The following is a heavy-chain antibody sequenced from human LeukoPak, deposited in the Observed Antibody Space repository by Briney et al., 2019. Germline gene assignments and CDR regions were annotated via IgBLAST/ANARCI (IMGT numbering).Heavy chain of an antibody. CDR3: ARERHSSGWYNWFDP. D-gene: IGHD6-19*01. CDR1: GYTFTSYG. CDR2: ISAYNGNT. V-gene: IGHV1-18*01. Sequence: ASVKVSCKASGYTFTSYGISWVRQAPGQGLEWMGWISAYNGNTNYAQKLQGRVTMTTDTSTSTAYMELRSLRSDDTAVYYCARERHSSGWYNWFDPWGQGTLVTLSS. J-gene: IGHJ5*02.